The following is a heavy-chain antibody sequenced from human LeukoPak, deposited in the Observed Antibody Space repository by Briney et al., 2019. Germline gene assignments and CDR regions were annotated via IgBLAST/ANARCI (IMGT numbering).Heavy chain of an antibody. CDR3: ARRLGYCSGGTCY. CDR1: GFTFSSYA. V-gene: IGHV3-23*01. Sequence: PGGSLRLSCAASGFTFSSYAMSWVRQAPGKGLEWVSAISGSGGNTYYADSVKGRFTISRDNSENAFYLQMNSLRAEDTAVYYCARRLGYCSGGTCYWGQGTVVTVSS. D-gene: IGHD2-15*01. CDR2: ISGSGGNT. J-gene: IGHJ4*02.